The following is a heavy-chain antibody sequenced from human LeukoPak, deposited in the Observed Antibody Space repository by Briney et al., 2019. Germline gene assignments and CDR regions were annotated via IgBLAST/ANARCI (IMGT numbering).Heavy chain of an antibody. D-gene: IGHD2-15*01. J-gene: IGHJ3*02. V-gene: IGHV1-18*01. CDR1: GYTFTSYG. Sequence: GASVKVSCKASGYTFTSYGISWVRQAPGQGLEWMGWISAYNGNTNYAQKLQGRVTMTTDTSTSTAYMELSSLRSEDTAVYYCARDLRRRDCSGGSCYSDAFDIWGQGTMVTVSS. CDR3: ARDLRRRDCSGGSCYSDAFDI. CDR2: ISAYNGNT.